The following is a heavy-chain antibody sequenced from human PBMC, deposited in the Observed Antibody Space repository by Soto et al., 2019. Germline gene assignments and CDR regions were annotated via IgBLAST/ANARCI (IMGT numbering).Heavy chain of an antibody. V-gene: IGHV3-23*01. D-gene: IGHD6-19*01. CDR2: ISGSGGST. Sequence: GGSLRLSCAASGFTFSSYAMSWVRQAPGKGLEWVSAISGSGGSTYYADSVKGRFTISRDNSKNTLYLQMNSLRAEDTAVYYCAKDFVRGIAVWGWLDPWGQGTMVTVSS. J-gene: IGHJ5*02. CDR1: GFTFSSYA. CDR3: AKDFVRGIAVWGWLDP.